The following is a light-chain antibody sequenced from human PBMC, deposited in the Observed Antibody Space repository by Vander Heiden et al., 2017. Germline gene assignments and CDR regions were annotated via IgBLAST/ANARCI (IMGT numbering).Light chain of an antibody. CDR1: QSISSY. J-gene: IGKJ1*01. V-gene: IGKV1-39*01. Sequence: DIQVTQSPPFRSSSLRDRVTIPCRASQSISSYLTWYPQKPGKAPKLLIYAASSFQSGVPSRFSCSGSGTDFTLTSSSLQPEDFATYDCQQSYSTPWTFGQGTKVEIK. CDR2: AAS. CDR3: QQSYSTPWT.